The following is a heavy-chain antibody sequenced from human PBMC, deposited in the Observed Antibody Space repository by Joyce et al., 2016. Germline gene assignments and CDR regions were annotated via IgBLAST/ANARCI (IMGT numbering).Heavy chain of an antibody. J-gene: IGHJ5*02. D-gene: IGHD5-12*01. CDR2: IYYNGDT. V-gene: IGHV4-61*05. Sequence: QVQLQESGPGLVKPSETLLLTCSVSGASITSIDNYWRWIRQPPGKGLEWIGYIYYNGDTKYNPSLKTRVSISHDTSKNEVFLRVTSLTAADTAVYYCARIPVDHWQRYFDPWGQGTLVSVSS. CDR1: GASITSIDNY. CDR3: ARIPVDHWQRYFDP.